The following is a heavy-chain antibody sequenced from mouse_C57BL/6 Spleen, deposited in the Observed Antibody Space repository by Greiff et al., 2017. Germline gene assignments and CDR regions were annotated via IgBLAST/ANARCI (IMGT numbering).Heavy chain of an antibody. D-gene: IGHD2-4*01. CDR1: GYSITSGYY. V-gene: IGHV3-6*01. CDR2: ISYDGSN. CDR3: ARGGRLREFAY. J-gene: IGHJ3*01. Sequence: EVQLQESGPGLVKPSQSLSLTCSVTGYSITSGYYWNWIRQFTGNKLEWMGYISYDGSNNYNPSFKKRISITRDTSKNQFFLKLNSVTTEDTATYYCARGGRLREFAYWGQGTLVTVSA.